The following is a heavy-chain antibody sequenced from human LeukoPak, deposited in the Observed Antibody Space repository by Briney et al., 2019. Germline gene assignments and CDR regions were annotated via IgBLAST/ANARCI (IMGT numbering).Heavy chain of an antibody. CDR1: GFSFSSYN. CDR3: ARDWSSYMDV. J-gene: IGHJ6*03. Sequence: GGSLRLSCAASGFSFSSYNMNWVRQAPGKGLEWVSAISGSGGSTYYADSVKGRFTISRDNAKNSLYLQMNSLRAEDTAVYYCARDWSSYMDVWGKGTTVTVSS. CDR2: ISGSGGST. V-gene: IGHV3-21*01.